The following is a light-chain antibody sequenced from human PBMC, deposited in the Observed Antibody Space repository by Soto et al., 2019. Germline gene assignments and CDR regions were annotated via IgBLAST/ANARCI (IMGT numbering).Light chain of an antibody. CDR3: SSYTSSSTLV. J-gene: IGLJ2*01. CDR2: DVS. CDR1: SSDVGGYNY. Sequence: QSALTQPASVSGSPGQSITISCTGTSSDVGGYNYVSWYQQHPGKAPKLMIYDVSNRPSGVSNRFSGSKSGNTASLTISGIQAEDEADYSCSSYTSSSTLVFGGGTKVTVL. V-gene: IGLV2-14*01.